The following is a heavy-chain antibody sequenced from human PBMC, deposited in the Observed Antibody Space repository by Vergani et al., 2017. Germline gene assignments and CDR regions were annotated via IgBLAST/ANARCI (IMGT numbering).Heavy chain of an antibody. Sequence: QVQLQQWGAGLLKPSETLSLTCAVYGGSFSGYYWSWIRQPPGKGLEWIGYIYYSGSTNYNPSLKSRVTISVDTSKNQFSLKLSSVTAADTAVYYCARAWSGSYAPFDYWGQGTLVTVSS. CDR2: IYYSGST. CDR3: ARAWSGSYAPFDY. J-gene: IGHJ4*02. D-gene: IGHD1-26*01. CDR1: GGSFSGYY. V-gene: IGHV4-34*11.